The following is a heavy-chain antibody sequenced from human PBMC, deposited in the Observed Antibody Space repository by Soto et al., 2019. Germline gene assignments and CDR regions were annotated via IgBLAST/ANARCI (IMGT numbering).Heavy chain of an antibody. CDR1: GFTFGDYA. CDR2: IRSKAYGGTT. V-gene: IGHV3-49*03. CDR3: TRDIAVARPPFDY. D-gene: IGHD6-19*01. J-gene: IGHJ4*02. Sequence: GRSLRLSCTASGFTFGDYAMSWFRQAPGKGLEWVGFIRSKAYGGTTEYAASVKGRFTISRDDSKSIAYLQMNSLKTEDTAVYYCTRDIAVARPPFDYWGQGTLVTVSS.